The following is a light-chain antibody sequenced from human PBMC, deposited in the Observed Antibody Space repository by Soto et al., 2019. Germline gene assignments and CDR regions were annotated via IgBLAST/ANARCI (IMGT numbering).Light chain of an antibody. Sequence: DIQMTQSPSSLSGSVGDRVTITCRASQRISNYLNWYQQKPGEVPKLLIYAASRLQSGVPSRFSGGGSGTDFTLTISSLQPEDFAMYYCQQSYSARTWTFGQGTKVEIK. CDR3: QQSYSARTWT. CDR2: AAS. CDR1: QRISNY. J-gene: IGKJ1*01. V-gene: IGKV1-39*01.